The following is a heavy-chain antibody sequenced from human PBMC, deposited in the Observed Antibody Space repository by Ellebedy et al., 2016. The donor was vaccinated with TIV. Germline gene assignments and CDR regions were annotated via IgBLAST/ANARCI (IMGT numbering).Heavy chain of an antibody. J-gene: IGHJ4*02. V-gene: IGHV4-59*01. CDR1: GGSISSYY. Sequence: MPSETLSLTCTVSGGSISSYYWGWFRQPPGKGLQCIGYIYYSGTTDYIPSLKSRVSISVDTSKNQFSLRLSSVTAADTAVYYCARFGIEVSADKVRHYLDFWGQGTLVTVSS. D-gene: IGHD6-19*01. CDR2: IYYSGTT. CDR3: ARFGIEVSADKVRHYLDF.